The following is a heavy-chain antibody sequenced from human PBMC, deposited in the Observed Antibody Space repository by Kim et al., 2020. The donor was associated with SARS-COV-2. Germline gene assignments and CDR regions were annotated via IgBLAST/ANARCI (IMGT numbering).Heavy chain of an antibody. Sequence: GGSLRLSCAASGFTFSSYAMHWVRQAPGKGLEWVAVISYDGSNKYYADSVKGRFTISRDNSKNTLYLQMNSLRAEYTAVYYCSTSGSGSYYYYGMDVWG. CDR2: ISYDGSNK. CDR3: STSGSGSYYYYGMDV. CDR1: GFTFSSYA. D-gene: IGHD3-10*01. V-gene: IGHV3-30-3*01. J-gene: IGHJ6*02.